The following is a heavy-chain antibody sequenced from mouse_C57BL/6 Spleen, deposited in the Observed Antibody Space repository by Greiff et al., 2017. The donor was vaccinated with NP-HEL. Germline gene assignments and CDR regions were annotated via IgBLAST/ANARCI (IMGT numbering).Heavy chain of an antibody. Sequence: EVQGVESGGGLVKPGGSLKLSCAASGFTFSDYGMHWVRQAPEKGLEWVAYISSGSSTIYYADTVKGRFTISRDNAKNTLFLQMTSLRSEDTAMYYCARSIYYGSSYYAMDYWGQGTSVTVSS. J-gene: IGHJ4*01. CDR3: ARSIYYGSSYYAMDY. V-gene: IGHV5-17*01. CDR1: GFTFSDYG. D-gene: IGHD1-1*01. CDR2: ISSGSSTI.